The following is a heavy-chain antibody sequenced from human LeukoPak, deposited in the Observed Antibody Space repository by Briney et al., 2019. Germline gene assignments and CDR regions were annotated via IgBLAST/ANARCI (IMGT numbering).Heavy chain of an antibody. CDR2: ISGSGGST. CDR1: GFTFSSYA. CDR3: AKDQGLGYCSGGSCYSDGY. Sequence: GGSLRLSCAASGFTFSSYAMSWVRQAPGKGLEWVSAISGSGGSTYYADSVKGRFTSSRDNSKNTLYLQMNSLRAEDAAVYYCAKDQGLGYCSGGSCYSDGYWGQGTLVTVSS. V-gene: IGHV3-23*01. D-gene: IGHD2-15*01. J-gene: IGHJ4*02.